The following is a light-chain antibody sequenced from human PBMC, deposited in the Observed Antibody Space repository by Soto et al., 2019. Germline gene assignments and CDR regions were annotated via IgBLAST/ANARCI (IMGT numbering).Light chain of an antibody. J-gene: IGLJ2*01. CDR1: SSNIGSNY. CDR2: RNN. V-gene: IGLV1-47*01. CDR3: AAWDDSLSGHVV. Sequence: QSVLTQPPSASVTPGQRVTISCSGSSSNIGSNYVYWYQQRPGTAPKLLIYRNNQRPSGVPDRFSGSKSGTSASLAISGLRSEDEADYYCAAWDDSLSGHVVFGGGTKVTVL.